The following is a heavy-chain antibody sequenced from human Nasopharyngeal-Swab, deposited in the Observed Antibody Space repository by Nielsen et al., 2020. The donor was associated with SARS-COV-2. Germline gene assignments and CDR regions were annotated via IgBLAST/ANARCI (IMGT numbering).Heavy chain of an antibody. CDR2: ISWNSGSI. V-gene: IGHV3-9*01. J-gene: IGHJ3*01. CDR1: GFTFDDYA. Sequence: LSLTCAASGFTFDDYAMHWVRQAPGKGLEWVSGISWNSGSIGYADSVKGRFTISRDNAKNSLYLQMNSLRAEDTALYYCAKDIKVVITTSAFDVWGQGTMVTVSS. CDR3: AKDIKVVITTSAFDV. D-gene: IGHD3-22*01.